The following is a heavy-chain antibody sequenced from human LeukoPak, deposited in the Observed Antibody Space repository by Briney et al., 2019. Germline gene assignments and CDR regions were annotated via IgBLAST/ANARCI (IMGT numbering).Heavy chain of an antibody. J-gene: IGHJ4*02. CDR2: ISGSGGST. D-gene: IGHD3-10*01. Sequence: GGSLRLSCAASGFTFISYAMRWVRQAPGKGVEWVSGISGSGGSTYYADSVKGRFTISRDNSKNTLYLQMNSLRAEDTAVYYCAKGSSSGSFSVFDYWGQGTLVPVSS. CDR1: GFTFISYA. V-gene: IGHV3-23*01. CDR3: AKGSSSGSFSVFDY.